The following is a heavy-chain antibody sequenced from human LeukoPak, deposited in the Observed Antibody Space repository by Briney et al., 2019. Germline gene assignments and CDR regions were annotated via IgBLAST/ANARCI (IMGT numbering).Heavy chain of an antibody. J-gene: IGHJ6*02. CDR1: AVSISSYY. CDR3: ARVGGSGSYYYAMDV. D-gene: IGHD3-10*01. Sequence: SETLSLTCTVSAVSISSYYWSWIRQPPGKGLEWIGYIYYSGSTNYNLSLKSRVTISVDTSKNQFSLKLSSVTAADTAVYYCARVGGSGSYYYAMDVWGQGTTVTVSS. V-gene: IGHV4-59*01. CDR2: IYYSGST.